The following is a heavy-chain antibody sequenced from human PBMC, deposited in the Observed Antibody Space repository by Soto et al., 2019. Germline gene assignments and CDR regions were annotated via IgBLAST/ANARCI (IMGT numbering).Heavy chain of an antibody. D-gene: IGHD3-10*01. J-gene: IGHJ6*02. CDR3: ARDIRGYGMDV. CDR2: ISDSGSPL. Sequence: GGSLRLSCAASGFDFGDYYMSWSRLAPGKGLEWISYISDSGSPLYYADSVKGRSSISRDNVKNSVYLQMNNLRADDTALYFCARDIRGYGMDVWGQGTTVTVSS. V-gene: IGHV3-11*01. CDR1: GFDFGDYY.